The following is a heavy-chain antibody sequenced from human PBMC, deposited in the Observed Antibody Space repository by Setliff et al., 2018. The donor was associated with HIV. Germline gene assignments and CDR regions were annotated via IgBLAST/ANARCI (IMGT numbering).Heavy chain of an antibody. V-gene: IGHV4-38-2*01. J-gene: IGHJ3*02. CDR1: GYSISSGYY. CDR3: ASHHDYGGAFDI. D-gene: IGHD4-17*01. Sequence: SETLSLTFAVSGYSISSGYYWGWIRQPPGKGLEWIGSIYHSGSTYYNPSLNSRVTISVDTSKNQYSLKLSSVAAADTAVYYCASHHDYGGAFDIWGQGTMVTVSS. CDR2: IYHSGST.